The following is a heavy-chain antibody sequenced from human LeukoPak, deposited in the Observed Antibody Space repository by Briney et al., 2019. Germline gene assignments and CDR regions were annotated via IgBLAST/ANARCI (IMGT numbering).Heavy chain of an antibody. CDR1: VYTFTSDY. CDR3: AIQLWLLGWFDP. Sequence: GASVKVSCKASVYTFTSDYMHWVRQAPGQGLEWMGRIIPILCIANYAQKSQGRVTITADKSTSTAYMELSSLRSEDTAVYYCAIQLWLLGWFDPWGQGTLVTVSS. J-gene: IGHJ5*02. D-gene: IGHD5-18*01. V-gene: IGHV1-69*02. CDR2: IIPILCIA.